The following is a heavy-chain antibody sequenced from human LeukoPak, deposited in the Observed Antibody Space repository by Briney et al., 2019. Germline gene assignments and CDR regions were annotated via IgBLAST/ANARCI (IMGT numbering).Heavy chain of an antibody. D-gene: IGHD1-1*01. CDR1: GYSFTSYW. CDR2: IDPSDSYT. CDR3: ARYTTGDFDY. J-gene: IGHJ4*02. Sequence: RGESLKISCKGSGYSFTSYWISWVRQMPGKGLEWMGRIDPSDSYTNYSPSFQGHVTISADKSISTAYLQWSSLEASDTAMYYCARYTTGDFDYWGQGTLVTVSS. V-gene: IGHV5-10-1*01.